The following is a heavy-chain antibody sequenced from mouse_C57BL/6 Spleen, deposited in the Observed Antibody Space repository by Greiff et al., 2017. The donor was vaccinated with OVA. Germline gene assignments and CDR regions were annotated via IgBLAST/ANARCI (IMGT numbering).Heavy chain of an antibody. V-gene: IGHV3-6*01. D-gene: IGHD2-3*01. J-gene: IGHJ3*01. CDR3: AIDGYYGGFAY. CDR1: GYSITSGYY. Sequence: EVQRVESGPGLVKPSQSLSLTCSFTGYSITSGYYWNWIRQFPGNKLEWMGYISYDGSNNYNPSLKNRISITRDTSKNQFFLKLNSVTTEDTATYYCAIDGYYGGFAYWGQGTLVTVSA. CDR2: ISYDGSN.